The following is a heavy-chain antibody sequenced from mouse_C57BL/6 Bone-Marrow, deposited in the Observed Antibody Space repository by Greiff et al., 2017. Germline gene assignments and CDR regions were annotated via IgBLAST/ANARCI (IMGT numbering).Heavy chain of an antibody. V-gene: IGHV1-50*01. CDR3: ARWGWLQFAY. CDR1: GYTFTSYW. J-gene: IGHJ3*01. CDR2: IDPSDSYT. D-gene: IGHD2-3*01. Sequence: VQLQQPGAELVKPGASVKLSCKASGYTFTSYWMQWVKQRPGQGLEWIGEIDPSDSYTNYNQKFKGKATLTVDTSSSTTYMQLSSLTSEDSEVDYCARWGWLQFAYWGQGTLVTVSA.